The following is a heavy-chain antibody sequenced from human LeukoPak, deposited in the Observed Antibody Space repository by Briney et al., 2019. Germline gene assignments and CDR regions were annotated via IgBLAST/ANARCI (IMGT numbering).Heavy chain of an antibody. D-gene: IGHD1-1*01. V-gene: IGHV3-53*01. CDR2: IYSGGYT. CDR1: EFTVYNNY. J-gene: IGHJ4*02. CDR3: AKTGNPATGDY. Sequence: GGSLRLSCAASEFTVYNNYMSWVRQAPGKGLEWVSVIYSGGYTYYADSVKGRFTISRDTSKNTLYLQMNSLRAEDTAVYYCAKTGNPATGDYWGQGTLVTVSS.